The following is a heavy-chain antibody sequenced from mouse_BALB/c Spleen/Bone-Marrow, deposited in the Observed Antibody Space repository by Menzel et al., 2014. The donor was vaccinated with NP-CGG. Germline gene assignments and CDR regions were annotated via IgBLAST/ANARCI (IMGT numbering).Heavy chain of an antibody. CDR1: GDSITSGY. CDR3: ARYYYGSSYWYFDV. CDR2: ISYSGST. J-gene: IGHJ1*01. Sequence: EVQLQQSGPSLVKPSQTLSLTCSVTGDSITSGYWNWIRKFPGNKLEYMGYISYSGSTYYNPSLKSRISITRDTSKNQYYLQLNSVTPEDTATYYCARYYYGSSYWYFDVWGAGTTVTVSS. D-gene: IGHD1-1*01. V-gene: IGHV3-8*02.